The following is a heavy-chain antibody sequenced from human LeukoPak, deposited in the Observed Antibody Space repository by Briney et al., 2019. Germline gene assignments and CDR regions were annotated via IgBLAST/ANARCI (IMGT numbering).Heavy chain of an antibody. CDR1: GYTFTGYY. CDR2: INPNSGGT. CDR3: ARDSPRYSSSWTFDY. J-gene: IGHJ4*02. Sequence: ASVKVSCKASGYTFTGYYMHWVRQAPGQGLEWMGWINPNSGGTNYAQKFQGRATMTRDTSISTAYMELSRLRSDDTAVYYCARDSPRYSSSWTFDYWGQETLVTVSS. V-gene: IGHV1-2*02. D-gene: IGHD6-13*01.